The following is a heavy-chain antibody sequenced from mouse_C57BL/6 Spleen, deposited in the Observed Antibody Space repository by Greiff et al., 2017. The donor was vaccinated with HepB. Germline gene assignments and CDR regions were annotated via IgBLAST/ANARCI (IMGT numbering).Heavy chain of an antibody. Sequence: VQLQQPGAELVKPGASVKMSCKASGYTFTSYWITWVKQRPGQGLEWIGDIYPGSGSTNYNEKFKSKATRTVDTSSSTAYMQLSSLTSEDSAVYYCARWGVTTVDFDYWGQGTTLTVSS. D-gene: IGHD1-1*01. CDR2: IYPGSGST. CDR1: GYTFTSYW. V-gene: IGHV1-55*01. CDR3: ARWGVTTVDFDY. J-gene: IGHJ2*01.